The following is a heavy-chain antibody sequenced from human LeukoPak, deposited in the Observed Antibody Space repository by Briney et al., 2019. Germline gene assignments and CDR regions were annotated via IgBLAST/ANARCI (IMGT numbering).Heavy chain of an antibody. Sequence: GGSLRLSCAASGFTFSSYAMHWVRQAPGKGLEWVAVISYDGSNKYYADSVKGRFTISRDNPKNTLYLQMNSLGVEDTAVYYCARGSRGSAMVDYWGQGTLVTVSS. D-gene: IGHD5-18*01. J-gene: IGHJ4*02. CDR3: ARGSRGSAMVDY. CDR1: GFTFSSYA. V-gene: IGHV3-30*14. CDR2: ISYDGSNK.